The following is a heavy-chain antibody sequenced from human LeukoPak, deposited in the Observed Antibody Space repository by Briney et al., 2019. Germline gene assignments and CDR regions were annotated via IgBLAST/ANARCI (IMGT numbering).Heavy chain of an antibody. CDR2: INPSVGGT. J-gene: IGHJ4*02. D-gene: IGHD3-10*01. CDR3: ARHGSGRYYPAEGRVDY. V-gene: IGHV1-46*03. CDR1: AYTFTNYY. Sequence: ASVKVSCKASAYTFTNYYIHWVRHDPGQGLEWMGIINPSVGGTTYARKFQGRVTMTRDTSTSTVYMELSSLRSEDTAVYYCARHGSGRYYPAEGRVDYWGQGTLVTVSS.